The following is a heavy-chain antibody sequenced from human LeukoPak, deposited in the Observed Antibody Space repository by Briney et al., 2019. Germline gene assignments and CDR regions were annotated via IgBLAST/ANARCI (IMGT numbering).Heavy chain of an antibody. CDR2: VHYSGST. Sequence: PSQTLSLTCTVSGGSISHYYWTWIRQPPGKGLEWIGYVHYSGSTNYNPSLKSRVTISVDTSKDQFSLKLSSVTAADTAVYYCARDLAAYYDFWSGYRRIDAFDIWGQGTMVTVSS. J-gene: IGHJ3*02. CDR3: ARDLAAYYDFWSGYRRIDAFDI. D-gene: IGHD3-3*01. CDR1: GGSISHYY. V-gene: IGHV4-59*12.